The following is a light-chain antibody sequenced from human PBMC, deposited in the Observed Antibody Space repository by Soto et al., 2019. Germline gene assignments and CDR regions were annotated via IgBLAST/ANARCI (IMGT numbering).Light chain of an antibody. Sequence: ALTQPASVSGSPGQSITISCTGTSSDVGGYNYVSWYQQHPGKAPKLMIYDVSNRPSGVSNRFSGSKSGKTASLTISGLQAEDEADYYCSSYTSSVSYVFGSGTKLTVL. CDR2: DVS. J-gene: IGLJ1*01. CDR3: SSYTSSVSYV. CDR1: SSDVGGYNY. V-gene: IGLV2-14*03.